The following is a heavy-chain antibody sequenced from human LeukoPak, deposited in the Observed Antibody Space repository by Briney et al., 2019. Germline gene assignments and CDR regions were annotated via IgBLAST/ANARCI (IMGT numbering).Heavy chain of an antibody. D-gene: IGHD2-2*01. CDR1: GFTFSSYW. Sequence: GGSLRLSCAASGFTFSSYWMHWVRHAPGKGLVWVSRINSDGSSPISADSAKGRFTISRDNAKKTLYMHMNSLRAEDTAASYCAKGHASGVDYWGQGTLVTVSS. J-gene: IGHJ4*02. CDR3: AKGHASGVDY. CDR2: INSDGSSP. V-gene: IGHV3-74*01.